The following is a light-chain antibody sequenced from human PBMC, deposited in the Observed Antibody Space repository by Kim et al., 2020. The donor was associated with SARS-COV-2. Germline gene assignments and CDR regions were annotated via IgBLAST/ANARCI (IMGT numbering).Light chain of an antibody. V-gene: IGLV1-47*01. CDR1: SSNIGSNF. Sequence: QSVLTQPPSASGTPGQRVSISCSGSSSNIGSNFVYWYQQLPGTAPQLLIYRNNQRPSGVPDRFSGSKSGTSASLAISGLRSEDEADYYCAAWDDSLSTVFGTGTKVTVL. CDR3: AAWDDSLSTV. J-gene: IGLJ1*01. CDR2: RNN.